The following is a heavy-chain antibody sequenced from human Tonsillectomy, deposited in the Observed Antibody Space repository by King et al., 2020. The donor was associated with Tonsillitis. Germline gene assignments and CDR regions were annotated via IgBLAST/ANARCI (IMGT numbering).Heavy chain of an antibody. CDR1: GFTFGDYA. D-gene: IGHD3-22*01. V-gene: IGHV3-49*05. CDR3: TSVDTYYYDSGASYYFDY. CDR2: IRSKAYGGTT. J-gene: IGHJ4*02. Sequence: VQLVESGGGLVKPGRSLRLSCTASGFTFGDYAMSWFRQAPGKGLEWVGFIRSKAYGGTTEYAASVKGRFTISRDDSKSIAYLQMNSLKTADTAVYYCTSVDTYYYDSGASYYFDYWGQGPLVTVSS.